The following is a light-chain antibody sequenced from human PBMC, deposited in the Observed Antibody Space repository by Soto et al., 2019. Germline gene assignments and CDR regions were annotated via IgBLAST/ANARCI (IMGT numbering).Light chain of an antibody. Sequence: QAVVTQEPSLNVSPGGTGTLTCGSSTGTLTSGHFPYWFQQKPGQAPRALIFDTSKRYSWTPARFSCSLLGGKAALTLSGAQPEDEDDYYCLLYFDVARVFGGGTKVTVL. J-gene: IGLJ2*01. V-gene: IGLV7-46*01. CDR2: DTS. CDR1: TGTLTSGHF. CDR3: LLYFDVARV.